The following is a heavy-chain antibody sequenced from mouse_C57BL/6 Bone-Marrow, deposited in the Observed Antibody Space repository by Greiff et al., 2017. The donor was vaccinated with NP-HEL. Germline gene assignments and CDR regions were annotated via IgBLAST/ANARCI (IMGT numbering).Heavy chain of an antibody. Sequence: DVKLQESGTVLARPGASVKMSCKTSGYTFTSYWMHWVKQRPGQGLEWIGAIYPGNSDTSYNQKFKGKAKLTAVTSASTAYMELSSLTNEDSAVYYCTRGTVVANYYAMDYWGQGTSVTVSS. CDR2: IYPGNSDT. V-gene: IGHV1-5*01. CDR3: TRGTVVANYYAMDY. D-gene: IGHD1-1*01. J-gene: IGHJ4*01. CDR1: GYTFTSYW.